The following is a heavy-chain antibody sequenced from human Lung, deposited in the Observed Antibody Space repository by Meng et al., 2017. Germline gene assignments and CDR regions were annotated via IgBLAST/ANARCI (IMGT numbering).Heavy chain of an antibody. Sequence: QVHLVQSGIEVKKPGAAVKVSCKASGYTFTTSGISWLRQAPGQGLEWMGWIDPGNGNRDFAEKFQDRLTMSNDTSSSTVYMELTRLTSDDTAVYYCARDRQWLFDYWVQGALVTVSS. V-gene: IGHV1-18*01. CDR3: ARDRQWLFDY. CDR1: GYTFTTSG. CDR2: IDPGNGNR. J-gene: IGHJ4*02. D-gene: IGHD6-19*01.